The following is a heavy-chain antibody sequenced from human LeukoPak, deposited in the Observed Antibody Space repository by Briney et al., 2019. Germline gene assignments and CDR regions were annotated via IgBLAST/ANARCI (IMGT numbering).Heavy chain of an antibody. J-gene: IGHJ6*03. CDR2: ISGSGGST. CDR1: GFTFSSYG. D-gene: IGHD1-26*01. V-gene: IGHV3-23*01. CDR3: AKDSKIVGATFRSYHYMDV. Sequence: GGSLRLSCAASGFTFSSYGMTWVRQAPGKGLEWVSAISGSGGSTYYADSMKGRFTISRDNSKNTLFLQMNSLRAEDTAVYYCAKDSKIVGATFRSYHYMDVWGKGTAVTVSS.